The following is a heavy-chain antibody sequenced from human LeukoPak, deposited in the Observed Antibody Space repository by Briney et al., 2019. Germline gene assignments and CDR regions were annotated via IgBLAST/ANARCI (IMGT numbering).Heavy chain of an antibody. V-gene: IGHV1-69*13. Sequence: ASVKVSCKASGGTFSSYAISRVRQAPGQGLEWMGGIIPIFGTANYAQKFQGRVTITADESTSTAYMELSSLRSEDTAVYYCARALHPPHPNFDYWGQGTLVTVSS. CDR3: ARALHPPHPNFDY. J-gene: IGHJ4*02. CDR2: IIPIFGTA. CDR1: GGTFSSYA.